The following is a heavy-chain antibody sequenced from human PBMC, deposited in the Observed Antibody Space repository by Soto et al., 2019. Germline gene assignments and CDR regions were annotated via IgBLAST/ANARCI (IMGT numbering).Heavy chain of an antibody. J-gene: IGHJ3*02. V-gene: IGHV1-69*01. D-gene: IGHD2-21*02. CDR2: IIPIFGTA. CDR3: ARDRGPRAYCGGDCYSPDAFDI. Sequence: QVQLVQSGAEMKKPGSSVKVSCKASGGTFSSYAISWVRQAPGQGLEWMGGIIPIFGTANYAQKFQGRVTITADESTSTAYMELSSLRSEDTAVYYCARDRGPRAYCGGDCYSPDAFDIWGQGTMVTVSS. CDR1: GGTFSSYA.